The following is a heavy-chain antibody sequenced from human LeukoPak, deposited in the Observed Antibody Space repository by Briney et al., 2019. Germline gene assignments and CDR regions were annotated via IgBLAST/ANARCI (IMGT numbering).Heavy chain of an antibody. Sequence: PSQTLSLTCTVFGNSISSGDNYWSWIRQPPGKGMEWIASMYYSGSTYYNPSLKSRVTISIDTSKKQFSLKLRSVTAADMAVYYCARHINMVRGVIDYWGQGTLVTVSS. J-gene: IGHJ4*02. D-gene: IGHD3-10*01. CDR1: GNSISSGDNY. CDR2: MYYSGST. V-gene: IGHV4-39*01. CDR3: ARHINMVRGVIDY.